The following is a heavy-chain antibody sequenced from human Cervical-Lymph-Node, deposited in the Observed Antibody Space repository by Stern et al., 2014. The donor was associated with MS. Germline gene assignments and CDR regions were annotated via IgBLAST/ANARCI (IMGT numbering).Heavy chain of an antibody. CDR3: VRDQGGIAAS. V-gene: IGHV1-69*01. CDR2: IIPLFGTT. J-gene: IGHJ4*02. D-gene: IGHD6-13*01. Sequence: VQLVESGAEVKKPGSSMKVSCKASGGPFSSIDISWVRQAPGQGLEWLGGIIPLFGTTNYAQKVQGRVTIVADESTNTVNMELSSLRSEDTAVYYCVRDQGGIAASWGQGTLVIVSS. CDR1: GGPFSSID.